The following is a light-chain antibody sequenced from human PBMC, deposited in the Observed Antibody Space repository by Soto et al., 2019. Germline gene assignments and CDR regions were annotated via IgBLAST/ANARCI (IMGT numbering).Light chain of an antibody. CDR2: GAS. CDR1: QIVIDNN. Sequence: EIVMTQSPAILSVSPGERATLSCRASQIVIDNNRAWYQQKPGQALRLLIYGASTRATGIPARFSGSGSGTEFTLTISSLQSEDFAVYFCQQYSDWPPYTFGQGTKLEIK. CDR3: QQYSDWPPYT. V-gene: IGKV3-15*01. J-gene: IGKJ2*01.